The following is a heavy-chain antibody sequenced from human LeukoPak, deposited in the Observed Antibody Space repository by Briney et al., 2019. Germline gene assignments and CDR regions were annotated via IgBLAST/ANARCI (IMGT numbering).Heavy chain of an antibody. Sequence: SETLSLTCIVSGGSISSYYWTWIRQPAGKRLEWIGRIYTSGSTNYNPSLKSRVTISVDRSRSQISPRLSSVTAADTAVYYCAVGCSGGNCYDYWGQGTLVTVSS. D-gene: IGHD2-15*01. CDR1: GGSISSYY. CDR3: AVGCSGGNCYDY. V-gene: IGHV4-4*07. J-gene: IGHJ4*02. CDR2: IYTSGST.